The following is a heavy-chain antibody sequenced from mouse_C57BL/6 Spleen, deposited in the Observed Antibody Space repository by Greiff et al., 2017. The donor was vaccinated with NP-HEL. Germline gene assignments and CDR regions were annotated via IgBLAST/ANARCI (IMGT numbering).Heavy chain of an antibody. CDR3: AINYSNSFFDY. V-gene: IGHV1-78*01. CDR2: IYPRDGST. Sequence: VKLMESAAELVKPGASVKISCKVSGYTFTDHTIHWMKQRPEQGLEWIGYIYPRDGSTKYNEKFKGKATLTADKSSSTAYMQLNSLTSEDSAVYFCAINYSNSFFDYWGQGTTLTFSS. D-gene: IGHD2-5*01. J-gene: IGHJ2*01. CDR1: GYTFTDHT.